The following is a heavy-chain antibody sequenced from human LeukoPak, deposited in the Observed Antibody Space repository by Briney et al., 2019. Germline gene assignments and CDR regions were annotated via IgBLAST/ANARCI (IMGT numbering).Heavy chain of an antibody. CDR3: ARAGYSSGLDY. D-gene: IGHD6-19*01. CDR1: GGSISSSNW. Sequence: SETLSLTCAVSGGSISSSNWWSWVRQPPGKGLEWIGEIYHSGSTNYNPPLKSRVTISVDTSKNQFSLKLSSVTAADTAVYYCARAGYSSGLDYWGQGTLVTVSS. J-gene: IGHJ4*02. V-gene: IGHV4-4*02. CDR2: IYHSGST.